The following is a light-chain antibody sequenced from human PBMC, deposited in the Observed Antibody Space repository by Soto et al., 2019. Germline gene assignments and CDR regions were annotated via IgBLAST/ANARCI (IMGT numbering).Light chain of an antibody. CDR3: QQYGSSHLT. J-gene: IGKJ4*01. CDR2: GAC. V-gene: IGKV3-20*01. Sequence: IVLTSCRGTLYMSPGERAAVSCRASQRVSIVYLAWYQQKPCQAPRLLIYGACSRPTGIPDRFSGSGSGTDLTPTISTLDPPDFAVPSCQQYGSSHLTFGGGTKL. CDR1: QRVSIVY.